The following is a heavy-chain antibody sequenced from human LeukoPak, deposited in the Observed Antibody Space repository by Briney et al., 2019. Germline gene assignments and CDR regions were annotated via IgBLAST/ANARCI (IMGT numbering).Heavy chain of an antibody. CDR3: AKVLGVSSWPHCYYYYGMDV. V-gene: IGHV3-30*02. Sequence: TGGSLRLSCAASGFTFSSYGMHWVRQAPGKGLEWVAFIRYDGSNKYYADSVKGRFTISRDNSKNTLYLQMNSLRAEDTAVYYCAKVLGVSSWPHCYYYYGMDVWGQGTTVTVSS. CDR1: GFTFSSYG. J-gene: IGHJ6*02. CDR2: IRYDGSNK. D-gene: IGHD6-13*01.